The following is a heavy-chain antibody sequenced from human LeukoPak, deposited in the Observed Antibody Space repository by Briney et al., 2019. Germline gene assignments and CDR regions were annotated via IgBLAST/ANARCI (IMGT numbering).Heavy chain of an antibody. CDR2: INHSGST. D-gene: IGHD5-24*01. Sequence: PSETLSLXCAVYGGSFSGYYWRWIRQPPGKGLEWIGEINHSGSTNYNPSLKSRVTISVDTSKNQFSLKLSSVTAADTAVYYCARRGRWLQFVVLYSWFDPWGQGTLVTVSS. CDR1: GGSFSGYY. J-gene: IGHJ5*02. V-gene: IGHV4-34*01. CDR3: ARRGRWLQFVVLYSWFDP.